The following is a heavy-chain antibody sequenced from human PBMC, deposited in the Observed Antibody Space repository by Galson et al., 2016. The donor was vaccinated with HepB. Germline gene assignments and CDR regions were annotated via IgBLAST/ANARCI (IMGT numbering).Heavy chain of an antibody. D-gene: IGHD3-10*01. CDR1: GGSFSDFY. J-gene: IGHJ5*02. V-gene: IGHV4-34*01. CDR2: IAQSGRP. CDR3: ARGSFLYGSRT. Sequence: SETLSLTCAVYGGSFSDFYWSWIRQPPGKGLEWIGEIAQSGRPNYNPSLKSRLTISVDPSKNQFSLTLRSVTAADTAVYYCARGSFLYGSRTWGQGTLVTVSS.